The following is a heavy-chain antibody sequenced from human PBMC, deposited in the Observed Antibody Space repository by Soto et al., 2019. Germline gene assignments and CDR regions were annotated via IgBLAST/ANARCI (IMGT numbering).Heavy chain of an antibody. CDR1: GGTFSIYT. CDR2: INPNSGGT. Sequence: QVQLVQSGAEVKKPGSSVKVSCKASGGTFSIYTISWVRQAPGQGLEWMGWINPNSGGTKYAPKFQGGVTMTRDTSITTAYMELSRLRSGDTAVYYCAREPATAKPEGVDFWGQGTLVTVSS. J-gene: IGHJ4*02. CDR3: AREPATAKPEGVDF. D-gene: IGHD1-1*01. V-gene: IGHV1-2*02.